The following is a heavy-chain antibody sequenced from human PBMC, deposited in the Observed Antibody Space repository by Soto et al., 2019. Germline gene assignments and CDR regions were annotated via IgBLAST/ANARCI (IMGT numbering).Heavy chain of an antibody. Sequence: EVQLLESGGGLVQPGGSLRLSCAASGFTFSSYAMSWVRQAPGKGLEWVSAISGSGGSTYYADSVKGRFTISRDNSKKTLYLQMNSLRAEDTAVYYCAKDTYNWNYTGHGSGSGPAPMGYFDLWGRGTLVTVSS. J-gene: IGHJ2*01. CDR3: AKDTYNWNYTGHGSGSGPAPMGYFDL. D-gene: IGHD1-7*01. CDR1: GFTFSSYA. CDR2: ISGSGGST. V-gene: IGHV3-23*01.